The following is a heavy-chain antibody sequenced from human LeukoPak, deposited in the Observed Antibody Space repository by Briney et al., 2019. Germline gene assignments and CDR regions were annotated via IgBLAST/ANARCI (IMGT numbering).Heavy chain of an antibody. CDR1: GLTVSSNY. D-gene: IGHD3-10*01. J-gene: IGHJ4*02. Sequence: GGSLRLSCAASGLTVSSNYMSWVRQAPGKGLEWVSVIYSGGSTYYSDSVKGRFTISRDNSKNTLCLQMNSLRAEDTAVYYCARDLSYGSGSYPYFFDYWGQGTLVTVSS. CDR2: IYSGGST. V-gene: IGHV3-66*02. CDR3: ARDLSYGSGSYPYFFDY.